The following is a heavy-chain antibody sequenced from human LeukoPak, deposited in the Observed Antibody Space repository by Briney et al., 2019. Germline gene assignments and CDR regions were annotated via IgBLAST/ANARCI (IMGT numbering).Heavy chain of an antibody. Sequence: GGSLRLSCVASRFSFSSYVMGWVRQAPGKGLECVSAISGTGHKSYYADSVEGRFTVSRDNSRNMLFMQMNSLRAEDTAVYYCAKDRGTYGPDYFDYWGQGTLVTVSS. J-gene: IGHJ4*02. CDR2: ISGTGHKS. CDR3: AKDRGTYGPDYFDY. CDR1: RFSFSSYV. D-gene: IGHD3-10*01. V-gene: IGHV3-23*01.